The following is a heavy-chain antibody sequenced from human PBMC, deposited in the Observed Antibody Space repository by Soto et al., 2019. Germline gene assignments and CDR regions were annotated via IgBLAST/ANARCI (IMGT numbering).Heavy chain of an antibody. CDR2: ISSSSSTI. Sequence: EVQLVESGGGLVQPGGSLRLSCAASGFTFSSYSMNWVRQAPGKGLEWVSYISSSSSTIYYADSVKGRFTISRDNAKNSLYLQMNSLRDEDTAVYYCARAEVGCSGGSSYPFDYWGQGTLVTVSS. J-gene: IGHJ4*02. D-gene: IGHD2-15*01. CDR3: ARAEVGCSGGSSYPFDY. V-gene: IGHV3-48*02. CDR1: GFTFSSYS.